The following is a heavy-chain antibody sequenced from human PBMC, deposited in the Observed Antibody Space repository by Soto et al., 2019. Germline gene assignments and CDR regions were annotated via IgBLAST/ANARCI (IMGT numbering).Heavy chain of an antibody. J-gene: IGHJ3*02. CDR2: IKQDGSEK. CDR3: ARVMITMIVVVITHDAFDI. CDR1: GFTFNHYA. V-gene: IGHV3-7*01. Sequence: PVGSLRLSCAASGFTFNHYAMSWVRQAPGKGLEWVANIKQDGSEKYYVDSVKGRFTISRDNAKNSLYLQMNSLRAEDTAVYYCARVMITMIVVVITHDAFDIWGQGTMVTVSS. D-gene: IGHD3-22*01.